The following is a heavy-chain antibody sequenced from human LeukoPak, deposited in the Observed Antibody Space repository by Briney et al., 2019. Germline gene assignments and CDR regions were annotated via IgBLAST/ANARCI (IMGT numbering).Heavy chain of an antibody. D-gene: IGHD1-26*01. V-gene: IGHV4-59*01. J-gene: IGHJ5*02. CDR2: IYHSGST. Sequence: PSETLSLTCTVSGGSISSYYWSWIRQPPGKGLEWIGYIYHSGSTNYNPSLKSRVTISVDTSKNQFSLKLSSVTAADTAVYYCARSGRGLATRFDPWGQGILVTVSS. CDR1: GGSISSYY. CDR3: ARSGRGLATRFDP.